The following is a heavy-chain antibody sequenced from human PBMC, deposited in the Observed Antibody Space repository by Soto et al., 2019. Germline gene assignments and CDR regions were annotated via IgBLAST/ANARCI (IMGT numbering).Heavy chain of an antibody. Sequence: SETLSLTCTVSGGSISSYYWSWIRQPPGKGLEWIGYIYYSGSTNYNPSLKSRVTISVDTSKNQFSLKLSSVTAADTAVYYCARDQGAMVRGVHDYYYYYGMDVWGQGTTVT. J-gene: IGHJ6*02. CDR1: GGSISSYY. CDR2: IYYSGST. CDR3: ARDQGAMVRGVHDYYYYYGMDV. D-gene: IGHD3-10*01. V-gene: IGHV4-59*01.